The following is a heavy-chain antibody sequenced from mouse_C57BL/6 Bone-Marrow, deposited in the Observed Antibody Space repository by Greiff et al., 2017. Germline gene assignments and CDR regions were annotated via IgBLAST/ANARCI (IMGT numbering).Heavy chain of an antibody. CDR3: AREGYYYGSFAY. Sequence: QVQLQQSGAELARPGASVKLSCKASGYTFTSYGISWVKQRTGQGLEWIGEIYPRSGNTYYNEKFKGKATRTADKSSSTAYMELRSLTSEDSAVYFCAREGYYYGSFAYWGQGTLVTVSA. CDR1: GYTFTSYG. D-gene: IGHD1-1*01. CDR2: IYPRSGNT. J-gene: IGHJ3*01. V-gene: IGHV1-81*01.